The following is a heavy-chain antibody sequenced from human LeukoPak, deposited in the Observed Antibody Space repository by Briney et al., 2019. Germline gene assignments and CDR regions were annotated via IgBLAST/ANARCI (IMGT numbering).Heavy chain of an antibody. CDR2: IKPDGSEQ. Sequence: GGSLSLSCAASGFTFGSYSMNWVRQAPGKGLEWVANIKPDGSEQYYVDSVKGRFTISRDNAKNSLYLQMNTLRAEDTAVYYCARDRTTVTTFDYWGQGTLVTVSS. D-gene: IGHD4-17*01. CDR1: GFTFGSYS. CDR3: ARDRTTVTTFDY. V-gene: IGHV3-7*01. J-gene: IGHJ4*02.